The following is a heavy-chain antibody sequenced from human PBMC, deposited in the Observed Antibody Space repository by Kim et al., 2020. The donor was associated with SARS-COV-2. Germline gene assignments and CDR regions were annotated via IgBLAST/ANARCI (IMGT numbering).Heavy chain of an antibody. D-gene: IGHD3-22*01. CDR2: ISGSGSSK. Sequence: GGSLRLSCAASGLTFRSYEMNWVRQAPGKGLEWVSYISGSGSSKYYADSVKGRLTISRDNAKDSLYLQMNGLRAEDTAVYYCSREVVVSPDAFDIWGQGTMVTVSS. CDR1: GLTFRSYE. J-gene: IGHJ3*02. CDR3: SREVVVSPDAFDI. V-gene: IGHV3-48*03.